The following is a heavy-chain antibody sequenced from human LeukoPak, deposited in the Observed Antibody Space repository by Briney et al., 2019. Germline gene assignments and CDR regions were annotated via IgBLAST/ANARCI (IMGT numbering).Heavy chain of an antibody. J-gene: IGHJ4*02. CDR1: GGSFSGYY. CDR2: INHSGST. D-gene: IGHD3-3*01. Sequence: SETLSLTCAVCGGSFSGYYWSWIRQPPGKGLEWIGEINHSGSTNYNPSLKSRVTISVDTSNNQFSLKLSSVTAADTAVYYCARGPKAEDFWSGYSPSHEGSPFDYWGQGTLVTVSS. V-gene: IGHV4-34*01. CDR3: ARGPKAEDFWSGYSPSHEGSPFDY.